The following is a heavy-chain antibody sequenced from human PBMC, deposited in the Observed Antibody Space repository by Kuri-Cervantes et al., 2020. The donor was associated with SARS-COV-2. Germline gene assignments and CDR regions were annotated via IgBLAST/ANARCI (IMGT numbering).Heavy chain of an antibody. Sequence: LRLSCSVSGGSISSRSYYWGWIRQPPGKGLEWIGYIYYSGSTYYNPSLKSRITISVDTSKNQFSLKLSSVTAADTAVYYCASCPGGLPYYYYGMDVWGQGTTVTASS. D-gene: IGHD5-18*01. CDR3: ASCPGGLPYYYYGMDV. V-gene: IGHV4-30-4*08. CDR1: GGSISSRSYY. J-gene: IGHJ6*02. CDR2: IYYSGST.